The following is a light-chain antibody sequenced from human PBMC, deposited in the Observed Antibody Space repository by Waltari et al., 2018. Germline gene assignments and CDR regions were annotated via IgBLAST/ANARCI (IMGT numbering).Light chain of an antibody. V-gene: IGLV3-21*04. J-gene: IGLJ2*01. Sequence: SYVLTQPPSVSVAPGKTATISCGGNNIGSKSEHWYQQKAGQAPVLVIYYDSERPALIPERISGSNWGDTATLTISRIEAGDEASYYCQVWDSESDHVVYGGGTKLTVL. CDR3: QVWDSESDHVV. CDR1: NIGSKS. CDR2: YDS.